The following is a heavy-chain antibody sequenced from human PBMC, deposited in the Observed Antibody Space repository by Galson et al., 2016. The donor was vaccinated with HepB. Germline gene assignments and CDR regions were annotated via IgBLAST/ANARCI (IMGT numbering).Heavy chain of an antibody. Sequence: CAISGDSVYNNGAAWVWIRQSPSRGLEWLGRTFYRSTWENHYTGSVRNRITISPDTSRNQFSLHLNSVTPEDKAVYYCARAVMLGRGMDVWGQGTTVTVSS. V-gene: IGHV6-1*01. D-gene: IGHD3-10*01. J-gene: IGHJ6*02. CDR1: GDSVYNNGAA. CDR2: TFYRSTWEN. CDR3: ARAVMLGRGMDV.